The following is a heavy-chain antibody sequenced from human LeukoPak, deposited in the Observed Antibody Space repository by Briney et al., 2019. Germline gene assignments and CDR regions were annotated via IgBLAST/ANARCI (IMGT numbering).Heavy chain of an antibody. V-gene: IGHV4-39*01. CDR2: IYYSGST. D-gene: IGHD7-27*01. J-gene: IGHJ6*03. CDR1: GGSISSSSYY. Sequence: SETLSLTCTVSGGSISSSSYYWGWIRQPPGKGLEWIGSIYYSGSTYYNPSLKSRVTISVDTSKNQFSLKLSSVTAADTAVYYCARQGNWGSSVWGISYYYYYMDVWGKGTTVTISS. CDR3: ARQGNWGSSVWGISYYYYYMDV.